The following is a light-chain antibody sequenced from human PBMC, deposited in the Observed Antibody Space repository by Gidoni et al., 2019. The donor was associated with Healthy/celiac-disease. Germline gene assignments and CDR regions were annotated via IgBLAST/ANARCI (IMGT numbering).Light chain of an antibody. CDR2: AAS. Sequence: DIQMPQSPSSLSASVGDRVTITCRASQSISSYLNGYQQKPGKAPKLLIYAASSLQSGGPSRFSGSGSGTDFTLTISSLQPEDFATYYCQQSYSTPLTFGGGTKVEIK. CDR1: QSISSY. J-gene: IGKJ4*01. V-gene: IGKV1-39*01. CDR3: QQSYSTPLT.